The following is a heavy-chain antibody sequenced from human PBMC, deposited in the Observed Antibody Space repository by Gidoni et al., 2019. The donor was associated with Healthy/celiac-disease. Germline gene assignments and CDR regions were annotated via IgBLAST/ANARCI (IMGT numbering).Heavy chain of an antibody. CDR2: ISSSSSYI. Sequence: EVQLVESGGGLVKPGGSLRLSCAASGFTFSSYSMNWVRQAPGKGLEWVSSISSSSSYIYYADSVKGRFTISRDNAKNSLYLQMNSLRAEDTAVYYCARDWSDDPGPPSNWFDPWGQGTLVTVSS. J-gene: IGHJ5*02. CDR1: GFTFSSYS. D-gene: IGHD2-8*02. V-gene: IGHV3-21*01. CDR3: ARDWSDDPGPPSNWFDP.